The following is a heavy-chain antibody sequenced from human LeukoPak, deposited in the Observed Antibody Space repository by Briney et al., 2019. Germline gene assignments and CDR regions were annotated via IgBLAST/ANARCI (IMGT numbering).Heavy chain of an antibody. CDR3: ARDPSRNYFDY. D-gene: IGHD6-13*01. V-gene: IGHV3-30-3*01. CDR1: GFTFSSYA. CDR2: ISYDGSNK. J-gene: IGHJ4*02. Sequence: GGSLRLSCAASGFTFSSYAMHWVRQAPGKGLEWVAVISYDGSNKYYADSVKGRFTISRDNSKNTLYLQMNSLRAEDTAVYYCARDPSRNYFDYWGQGTLVTVSP.